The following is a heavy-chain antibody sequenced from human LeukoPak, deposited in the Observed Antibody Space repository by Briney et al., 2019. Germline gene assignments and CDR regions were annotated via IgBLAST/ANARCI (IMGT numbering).Heavy chain of an antibody. J-gene: IGHJ4*02. CDR1: GGTFSSYA. CDR3: ARAGTDYDILTGYWVY. V-gene: IGHV1-69*06. CDR2: ITPIFGTA. D-gene: IGHD3-9*01. Sequence: GASVKVSCKASGGTFSSYAISWVRQAPGQGLEWMGGITPIFGTANYAQKFQGRVTITADKSTSTAYMELSSLRSEDTAVYYCARAGTDYDILTGYWVYWGQGTLVTVSS.